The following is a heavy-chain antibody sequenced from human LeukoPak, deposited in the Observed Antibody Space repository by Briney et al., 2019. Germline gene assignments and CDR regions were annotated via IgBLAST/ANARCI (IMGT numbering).Heavy chain of an antibody. V-gene: IGHV4-39*01. Sequence: SETLSLTCTVSGGSISSSSYYLGWIRQPPGKGLEWIGSIYYSGSTYYNPSLKSRVTISVDTSKNQFSLKLSSVTAADTAVYYCARTGYSSGLGAFDIWGQGTMVTVSS. D-gene: IGHD6-19*01. CDR3: ARTGYSSGLGAFDI. CDR2: IYYSGST. J-gene: IGHJ3*02. CDR1: GGSISSSSYY.